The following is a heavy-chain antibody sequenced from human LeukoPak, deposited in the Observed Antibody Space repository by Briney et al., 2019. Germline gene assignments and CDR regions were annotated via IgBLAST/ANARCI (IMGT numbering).Heavy chain of an antibody. CDR3: ARGYSGVTMFVLHDY. D-gene: IGHD3-10*02. CDR1: GYTFTNYE. V-gene: IGHV1-18*01. Sequence: VASVKVSRKSSGYTFTNYEINWVRQATGQGLEWMGWISAYNGNTNYAQKLQGRVTMTTDTSTSTAYMELRSLRSDDTAVYYCARGYSGVTMFVLHDYWGQGTLVTVSS. CDR2: ISAYNGNT. J-gene: IGHJ4*02.